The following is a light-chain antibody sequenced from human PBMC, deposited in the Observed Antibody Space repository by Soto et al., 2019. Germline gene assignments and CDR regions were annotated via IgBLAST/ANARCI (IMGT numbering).Light chain of an antibody. CDR3: SSYTSSSTLYV. Sequence: QSVLTQPASVSGSPGQSITISCTGTSSDVGGYNYVSWYQQHPGKAPKLMIYDVSNRPSGVSYRFSGSKSGNTASLTISGLQAEDEADYYCSSYTSSSTLYVFATGTKVTVL. CDR2: DVS. V-gene: IGLV2-14*03. J-gene: IGLJ1*01. CDR1: SSDVGGYNY.